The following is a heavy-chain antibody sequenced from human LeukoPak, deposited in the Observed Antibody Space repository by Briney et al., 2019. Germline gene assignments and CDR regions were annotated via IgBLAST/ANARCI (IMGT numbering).Heavy chain of an antibody. Sequence: SETLSLTCVVSGGSISSNNRWSWIRQPPEKGLEWIGEIYHSGSTNYSPSLKRRVTVSVDKSKNQFSLKLSSVTAADTAVYYCAREDSASYDSAFDIWGQGTLVSVSS. CDR2: IYHSGST. CDR3: AREDSASYDSAFDI. CDR1: GGSISSNNR. J-gene: IGHJ3*02. D-gene: IGHD1-26*01. V-gene: IGHV4-4*02.